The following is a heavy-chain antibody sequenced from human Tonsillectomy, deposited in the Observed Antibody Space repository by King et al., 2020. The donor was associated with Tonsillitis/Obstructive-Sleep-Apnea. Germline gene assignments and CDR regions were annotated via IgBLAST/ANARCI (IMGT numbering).Heavy chain of an antibody. CDR3: AGGWPRLDCFDL. CDR2: VYHTGST. CDR1: GGSIRRSTW. Sequence: QLQESGPGLVKPSGTLSLTCAVSGGSIRRSTWWSWVRQSPGKGLEGIGEVYHTGSTNYNPSLKTLVTMSADDSKNQFSLQLTSVTAADTAVYYCAGGWPRLDCFDLWGQGTLVTVSS. J-gene: IGHJ5*02. V-gene: IGHV4-4*02.